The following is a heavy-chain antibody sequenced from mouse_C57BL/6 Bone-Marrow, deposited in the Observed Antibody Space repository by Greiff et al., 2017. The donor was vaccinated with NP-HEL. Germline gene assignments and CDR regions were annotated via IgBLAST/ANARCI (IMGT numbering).Heavy chain of an antibody. J-gene: IGHJ3*01. CDR1: GFNIKDDY. CDR3: TSSSCYFAY. D-gene: IGHD3-2*02. V-gene: IGHV14-4*01. CDR2: IDPENGDT. Sequence: EVQLQQSGAELVRPGASVKLSCTASGFNIKDDYMHWVKQRPEQGLEWIGWIDPENGDTEYASKFQGKVTITADTSSNTAYLQLSSLTSEDTAVYYCTSSSCYFAYWGQGTLVTVSA.